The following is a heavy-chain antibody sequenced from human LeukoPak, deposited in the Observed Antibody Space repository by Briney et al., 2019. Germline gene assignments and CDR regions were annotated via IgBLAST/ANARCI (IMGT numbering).Heavy chain of an antibody. V-gene: IGHV1-2*02. CDR2: INPNNGDP. Sequence: ASVKVSCKASGYTFTGYYMHWVRQAPGQGLEWMGCINPNNGDPHYAQKFQGRVTMTRDTSISTAYMDLRRLRSDDTAVYYCARDYGSSSGYFDYWGQGTLVTVSS. CDR1: GYTFTGYY. J-gene: IGHJ4*02. CDR3: ARDYGSSSGYFDY. D-gene: IGHD6-6*01.